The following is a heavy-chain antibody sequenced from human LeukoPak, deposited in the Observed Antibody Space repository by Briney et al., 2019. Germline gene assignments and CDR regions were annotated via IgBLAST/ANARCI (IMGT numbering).Heavy chain of an antibody. CDR3: ARSSPGIDY. CDR1: GFTFSNYY. V-gene: IGHV3-11*04. J-gene: IGHJ4*02. CDR2: ITSRGSLI. D-gene: IGHD2-15*01. Sequence: PGGSLRLSCAAPGFTFSNYYMAWIRQAPGKGLEWVSYITSRGSLIYYADSVKGRFTISRDNAKNSLYLQMNSLRAEDTAVYYCARSSPGIDYWGQGTLVTVSS.